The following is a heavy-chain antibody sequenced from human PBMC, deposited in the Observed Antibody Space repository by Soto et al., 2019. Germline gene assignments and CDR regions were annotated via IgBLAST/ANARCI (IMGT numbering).Heavy chain of an antibody. J-gene: IGHJ5*02. CDR2: INSDGSST. V-gene: IGHV3-74*01. D-gene: IGHD3-10*01. CDR1: GFTFSIYW. Sequence: EVQLVESGGGLVQPGGSLRLSCAASGFTFSIYWMHWVRQAPGKGLVWVSRINSDGSSTIYADSVKGRFTISRDNAKNTLDLQMNSLRAEDTAVYYCARDRGQTYNWFDPWGQGTLVTVSS. CDR3: ARDRGQTYNWFDP.